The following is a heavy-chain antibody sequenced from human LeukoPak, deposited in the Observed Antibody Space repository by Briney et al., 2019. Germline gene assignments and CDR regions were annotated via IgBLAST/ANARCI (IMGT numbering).Heavy chain of an antibody. Sequence: GGSLRLSCAASGFTFTSYAMSWVRQAPGKGLEYVSGISSSGGFMYHADSVKGRFTITRDNSNNTLYLQMNSLRVEDTAVYYCAKGGWLDNWGQGTLVTVSS. V-gene: IGHV3-23*01. D-gene: IGHD5-12*01. J-gene: IGHJ4*02. CDR2: ISSSGGFM. CDR1: GFTFTSYA. CDR3: AKGGWLDN.